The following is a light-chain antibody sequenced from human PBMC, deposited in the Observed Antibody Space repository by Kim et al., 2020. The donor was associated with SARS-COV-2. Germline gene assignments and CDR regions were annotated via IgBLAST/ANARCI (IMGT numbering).Light chain of an antibody. Sequence: SSELTQDPAVSVALGQTVRITCQGDSLRSYYASWYQQKPGQAPVLVIYGKNNRPSGIPDRFSGSSSGNTASLTITGAQAEGEADYYCNSRDSSGNRVFGGGTKLTVL. V-gene: IGLV3-19*01. CDR1: SLRSYY. J-gene: IGLJ2*01. CDR2: GKN. CDR3: NSRDSSGNRV.